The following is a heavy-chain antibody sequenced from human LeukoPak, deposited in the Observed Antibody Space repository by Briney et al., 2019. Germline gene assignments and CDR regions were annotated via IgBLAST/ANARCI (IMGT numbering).Heavy chain of an antibody. D-gene: IGHD1-26*01. CDR1: GYSISSGYY. V-gene: IGHV4-38-2*02. J-gene: IGHJ4*02. Sequence: PSETLSLTCTVSGYSISSGYYWGWIRQPPGEGLEWIGRIYHSGSTYYNPSLKSRFTISVDTSKNQFSLKLSSVTAADTAVDYCARVLSVSWELLGIDYWGQGTLVSVSS. CDR2: IYHSGST. CDR3: ARVLSVSWELLGIDY.